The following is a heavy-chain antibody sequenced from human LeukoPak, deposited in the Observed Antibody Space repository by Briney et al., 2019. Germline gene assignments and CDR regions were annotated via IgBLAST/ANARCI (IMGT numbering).Heavy chain of an antibody. CDR1: GFTFSSYW. V-gene: IGHV3-7*03. CDR3: ARVQESQIDYYFDY. J-gene: IGHJ4*01. CDR2: IKQDGSEK. D-gene: IGHD3-9*01. Sequence: PGGSLRLSCAASGFTFSSYWMSWVRQAPGKGLEWVANIKQDGSEKYYVDSVKGRFTISRDNAKNSLYLQMNSLRAEDTAMYYCARVQESQIDYYFDYWGQGTLVTVSS.